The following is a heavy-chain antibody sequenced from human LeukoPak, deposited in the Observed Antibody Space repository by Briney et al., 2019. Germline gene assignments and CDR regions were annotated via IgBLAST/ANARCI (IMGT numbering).Heavy chain of an antibody. CDR1: GFTFSSYA. D-gene: IGHD3-9*01. Sequence: GGSLRLSCAASGFTFSSYAMSWVRQAPGKGLEWVSAISGSGGRTDYAHSVKGRFTISRDNSKNSLYLQMISLRAEDTALYYCAKPATYYDILTGYDYWGQGTLVTVSS. J-gene: IGHJ4*02. CDR3: AKPATYYDILTGYDY. V-gene: IGHV3-23*01. CDR2: ISGSGGRT.